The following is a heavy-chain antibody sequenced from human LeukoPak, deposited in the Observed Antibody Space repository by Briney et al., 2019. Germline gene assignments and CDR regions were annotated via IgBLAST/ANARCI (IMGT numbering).Heavy chain of an antibody. J-gene: IGHJ4*02. V-gene: IGHV3-23*01. Sequence: GGSLRLSCAASGFTFSSSAMSWVRQGPGKGLEWVSAISNNGGYTYYADSVQGRFTISRDNSKSTRCLQMNSLRAEDTAVYYCAKQLGYCSDGSCYFPYWGQGTLVTVSS. D-gene: IGHD2-15*01. CDR1: GFTFSSSA. CDR2: ISNNGGYT. CDR3: AKQLGYCSDGSCYFPY.